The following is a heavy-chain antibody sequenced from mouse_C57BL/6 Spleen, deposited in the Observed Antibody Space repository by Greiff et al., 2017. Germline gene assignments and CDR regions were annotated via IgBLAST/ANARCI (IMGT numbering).Heavy chain of an antibody. CDR1: GFTFSDYG. CDR3: AREDVGAMDY. CDR2: ISSGSSTI. J-gene: IGHJ4*01. V-gene: IGHV5-17*01. Sequence: EVKLVESGGGLVKPGGSLKLSCAASGFTFSDYGMHWVRQAPKKGLEWVAYISSGSSTIYYADTVKGRFTISRDNAKNTLFLQMTSLRSEDTAMYYCAREDVGAMDYWGQGTSVTVSS.